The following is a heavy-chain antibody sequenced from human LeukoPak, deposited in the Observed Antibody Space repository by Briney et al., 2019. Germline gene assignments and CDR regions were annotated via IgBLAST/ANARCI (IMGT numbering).Heavy chain of an antibody. CDR1: GGSFSGYY. V-gene: IGHV4-34*01. Sequence: SQTLSLTCAVYGGSFSGYYWSWIRQPPGKGLEWIGEINHSVSTNYNPSLKSRVTISVDTSKNQSSLKLSSVSAADTAVYYCARNAKRWLQLGYFVYWGQGTLVTVSS. CDR3: ARNAKRWLQLGYFVY. D-gene: IGHD5-24*01. CDR2: INHSVST. J-gene: IGHJ4*02.